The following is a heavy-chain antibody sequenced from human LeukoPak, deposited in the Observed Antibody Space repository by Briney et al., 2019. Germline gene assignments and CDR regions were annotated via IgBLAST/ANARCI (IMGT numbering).Heavy chain of an antibody. CDR1: GFTFDDYG. CDR3: ARGGPIVGASRGNYYYYYGMDV. J-gene: IGHJ6*02. V-gene: IGHV3-20*01. D-gene: IGHD1-26*01. Sequence: RPGGSLRLSCAASGFTFDDYGMSWVRQAPGKRLEWVSGINWNGGSTGYADSVKGRFTISRDNAKNSLYLQMNSLRAEDTALYHCARGGPIVGASRGNYYYYYGMDVWGQGTTVTVSS. CDR2: INWNGGST.